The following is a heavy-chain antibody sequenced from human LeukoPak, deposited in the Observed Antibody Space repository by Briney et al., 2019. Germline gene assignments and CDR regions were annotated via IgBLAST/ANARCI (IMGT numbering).Heavy chain of an antibody. D-gene: IGHD1-26*01. V-gene: IGHV4-4*07. CDR1: GGSFSGYY. Sequence: PSETLSLTCAVYGGSFSGYYWSWIRQPAGKGLEWIGRIYTSGSTNYNPSLKSRVTMSVDTSKNQFSLKLSSVTAADTAVYYCARDSGSYYSDWFDPWGQGTLVTVSS. CDR2: IYTSGST. CDR3: ARDSGSYYSDWFDP. J-gene: IGHJ5*02.